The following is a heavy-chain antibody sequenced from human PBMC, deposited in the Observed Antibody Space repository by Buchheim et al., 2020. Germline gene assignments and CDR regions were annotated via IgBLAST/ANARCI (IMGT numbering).Heavy chain of an antibody. CDR1: GFSLSTSGVG. V-gene: IGHV2-5*02. Sequence: QITLKESGPTLVKPTQTLTLTCTFSGFSLSTSGVGVGWIRQPPGKALEWLALIYWDDDKRYSPSLKSRLTITKDTSKNQVVLTMTNMDPVDTATYYCAHTGHIVVVTAIHRRPYYFDYWGQGTL. CDR2: IYWDDDK. D-gene: IGHD2-21*02. J-gene: IGHJ4*02. CDR3: AHTGHIVVVTAIHRRPYYFDY.